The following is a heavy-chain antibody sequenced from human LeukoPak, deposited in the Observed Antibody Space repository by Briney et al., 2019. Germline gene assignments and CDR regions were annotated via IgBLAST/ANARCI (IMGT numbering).Heavy chain of an antibody. J-gene: IGHJ4*02. CDR1: GFTFTTYW. CDR3: AIDGVHGGDLDY. CDR2: IKQDGSEK. V-gene: IGHV3-7*01. D-gene: IGHD2-21*02. Sequence: GGSLRLSCAASGFTFTTYWMHWVRQAPGKGLEWVANIKQDGSEKYYVDSAKGRFTISRDNGKNSVYLQMNSLRAEDTAVYYCAIDGVHGGDLDYWGQGTLVTVSS.